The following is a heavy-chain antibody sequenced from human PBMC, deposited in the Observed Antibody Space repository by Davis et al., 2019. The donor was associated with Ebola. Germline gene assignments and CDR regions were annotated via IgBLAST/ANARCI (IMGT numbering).Heavy chain of an antibody. J-gene: IGHJ4*02. CDR3: ARDGENYSDLDY. V-gene: IGHV3-9*01. CDR2: ISWNSGSI. Sequence: SLKISCTASGYTFDDYAMHWVRQAPGKGLEWVSGISWNSGSIGYAESVRGRFTISRDNAKNTLFLQMNSLRAEDTAVYYCARDGENYSDLDYWGQGTLVTVSS. D-gene: IGHD3-10*01. CDR1: GYTFDDYA.